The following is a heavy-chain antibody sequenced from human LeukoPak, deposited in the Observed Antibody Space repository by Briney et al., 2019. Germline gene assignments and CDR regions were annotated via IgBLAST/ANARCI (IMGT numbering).Heavy chain of an antibody. V-gene: IGHV4-38-2*01. D-gene: IGHD3-3*01. CDR2: IHHSGRT. CDR1: GYSISSGYY. Sequence: PSETLSLNCAVLGYSISSGYYWGWLRQPPGQWLEWLGSIHHSGRTYYNPSPQSRVPLPGDTYNNQFSPKVTHLTSADTAAYYWARGPDVLRFLEWLSPTRPFDYWGQGPLVTVPS. J-gene: IGHJ4*02. CDR3: ARGPDVLRFLEWLSPTRPFDY.